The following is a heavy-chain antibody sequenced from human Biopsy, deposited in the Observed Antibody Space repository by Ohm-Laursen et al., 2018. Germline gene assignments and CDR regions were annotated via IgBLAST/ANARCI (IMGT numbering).Heavy chain of an antibody. CDR1: GFILNNYG. CDR3: TCRYGDSPP. V-gene: IGHV3-23*01. J-gene: IGHJ3*01. CDR2: IRGSGLTT. D-gene: IGHD4-17*01. Sequence: LSLTCAASGFILNNYGLSWVRQAPGKGLEWVSTIRGSGLTTFYTDSVKGRFTISRDNSKNTLSLQMNSLRAEDTAIYYCTCRYGDSPPWGQGTMVTVSS.